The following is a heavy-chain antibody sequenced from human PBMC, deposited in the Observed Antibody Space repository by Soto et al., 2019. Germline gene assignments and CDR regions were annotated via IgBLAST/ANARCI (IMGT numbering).Heavy chain of an antibody. D-gene: IGHD3-16*02. Sequence: GGSLRLSCVGSGFTFSSYWMSWVRQAPGKGLEWVANIKQDGSEKNYVDSVKGRFTISRDNAKNSLYLQMNSLRAEDTAVYYCAKDRGIIVKAGDAFDVWGQGTKVTVSS. V-gene: IGHV3-7*03. CDR2: IKQDGSEK. CDR3: AKDRGIIVKAGDAFDV. J-gene: IGHJ3*01. CDR1: GFTFSSYW.